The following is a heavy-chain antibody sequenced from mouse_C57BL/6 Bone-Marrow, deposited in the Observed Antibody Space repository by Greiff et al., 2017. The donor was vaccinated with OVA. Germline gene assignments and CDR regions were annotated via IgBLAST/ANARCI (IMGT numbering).Heavy chain of an antibody. CDR2: IYPGGGGT. CDR1: GYAFSSYW. V-gene: IGHV1-80*01. D-gene: IGHD1-1*01. Sequence: VQLQQSGAELVKPGASVKISCKASGYAFSSYWMTWVKQRPGKGLEWIGQIYPGGGGTNYNGKFKGKATLTADTSSSTAYMQLSSLTSEDSAVYFCARRGGSSPYAMDYWGQGTSVTVSS. CDR3: ARRGGSSPYAMDY. J-gene: IGHJ4*01.